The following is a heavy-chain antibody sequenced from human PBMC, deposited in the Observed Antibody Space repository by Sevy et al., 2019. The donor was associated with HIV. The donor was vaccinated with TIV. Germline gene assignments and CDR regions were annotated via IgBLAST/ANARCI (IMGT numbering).Heavy chain of an antibody. CDR1: GFIFRDYG. V-gene: IGHV3-30*18. CDR2: ISYGANHR. CDR3: AKDSPADITATGNNWFDS. Sequence: GGSLRLSCVASGFIFRDYGMHWVHQAPGKGLEWVAVISYGANHRYYADSARDRFTISRDNSKNTLFLQMNSLTIEDTAVYYCAKDSPADITATGNNWFDSWGQGSLVTVSS. D-gene: IGHD6-13*01. J-gene: IGHJ5*01.